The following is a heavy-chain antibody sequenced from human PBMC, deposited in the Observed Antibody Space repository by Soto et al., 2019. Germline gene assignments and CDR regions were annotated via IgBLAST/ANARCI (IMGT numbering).Heavy chain of an antibody. CDR1: GLTFSTYA. D-gene: IGHD3-22*01. J-gene: IGHJ3*01. CDR2: VTFDGGIK. Sequence: GGSLRLSCAASGLTFSTYALHWVRQAPGKGLEWVATVTFDGGIKYHADSVEGRFTISRDDSKNTLYLQLNSLRAEDTAVYYCGRITLKTSVDTFDFWGQGTMVTVSS. CDR3: GRITLKTSVDTFDF. V-gene: IGHV3-30-3*01.